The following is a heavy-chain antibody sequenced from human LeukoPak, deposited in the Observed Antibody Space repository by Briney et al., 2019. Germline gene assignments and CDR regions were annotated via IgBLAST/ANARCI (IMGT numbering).Heavy chain of an antibody. D-gene: IGHD3-22*01. CDR3: ARDDSGYYDSSGYYYDGELNWFDP. CDR1: GGSISSYY. J-gene: IGHJ5*02. CDR2: IYYSGST. Sequence: PSETLSLTCTVSGGSISSYYWSWIRQPPGKGLEWIGYIYYSGSTNYNPSLKSRVTISVDTSKNQLSLKLSSVTAADTAVYYCARDDSGYYDSSGYYYDGELNWFDPWGQGTLVTVSS. V-gene: IGHV4-59*01.